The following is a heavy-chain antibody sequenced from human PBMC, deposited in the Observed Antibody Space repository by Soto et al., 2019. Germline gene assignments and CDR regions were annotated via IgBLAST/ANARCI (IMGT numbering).Heavy chain of an antibody. J-gene: IGHJ2*01. Sequence: GGSLRLSCAASGFTVSSNYMSWVRQAPGKGLEWVSVIYSGGSTHYADSVKGRFTISRDNSKNTLYLQMNSLRAEDTAVYYCARSARGGNAGYFDLWGRGTLVTVSS. CDR3: ARSARGGNAGYFDL. CDR2: IYSGGST. CDR1: GFTVSSNY. V-gene: IGHV3-53*01. D-gene: IGHD2-15*01.